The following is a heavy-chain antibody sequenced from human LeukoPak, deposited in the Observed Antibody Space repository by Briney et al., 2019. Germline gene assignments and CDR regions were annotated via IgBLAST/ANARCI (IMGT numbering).Heavy chain of an antibody. CDR2: IWYDGSNK. Sequence: PGGSLRLSCAASGFTFSSYGMHWVRQAPGKGLEWVAVIWYDGSNKYYADSVKGRFTISRDNSKNTLYLQMNSLRAEDTAVYYCAKDVEIAAAGLLDYWGQGTLVTVSS. J-gene: IGHJ4*02. CDR1: GFTFSSYG. V-gene: IGHV3-33*06. CDR3: AKDVEIAAAGLLDY. D-gene: IGHD6-13*01.